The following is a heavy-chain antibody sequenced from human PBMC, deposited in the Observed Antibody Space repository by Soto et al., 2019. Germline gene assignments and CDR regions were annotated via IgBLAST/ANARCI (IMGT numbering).Heavy chain of an antibody. CDR3: ATALGFEEYSFDF. Sequence: AGGSLRLSCAISGFSVSSNYLSWVRQAPGKGLEWVSVHYSGGSTYYADSVQGRFTISRDKSNNTLYLQMRRVRAEDTAVYFCATALGFEEYSFDFWGQGTLVTVSS. D-gene: IGHD6-6*01. CDR1: GFSVSSNY. CDR2: HYSGGST. J-gene: IGHJ4*02. V-gene: IGHV3-53*01.